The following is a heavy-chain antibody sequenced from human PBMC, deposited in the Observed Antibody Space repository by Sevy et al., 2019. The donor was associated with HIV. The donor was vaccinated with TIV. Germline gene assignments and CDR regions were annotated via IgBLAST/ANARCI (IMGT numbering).Heavy chain of an antibody. V-gene: IGHV4-31*03. CDR1: GGSISSGGYY. Sequence: SETLSLTCTVSGGSISSGGYYWSWIRQHPGKGLEWIGYIYYRGSTYYNPSLKSRVTISMDTSKNQFSLKLSSVTAADTAVYYCASDFGGYCSGGSCAAFNYWGQGTLVTVSS. D-gene: IGHD2-15*01. CDR2: IYYRGST. J-gene: IGHJ4*02. CDR3: ASDFGGYCSGGSCAAFNY.